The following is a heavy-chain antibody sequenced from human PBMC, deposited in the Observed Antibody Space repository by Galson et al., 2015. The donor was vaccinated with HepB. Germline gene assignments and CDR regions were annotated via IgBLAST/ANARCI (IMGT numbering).Heavy chain of an antibody. Sequence: SCKASGGTFSSYAISWVRQAPGQGLEWMGRIIPILGIANYAQKFQGRVTITADKSTSTAYMELSSLRSEDTAVYYCASSSHIVVVPAAHAFDIWGQGTMVTVSS. CDR1: GGTFSSYA. V-gene: IGHV1-69*04. D-gene: IGHD2-2*01. CDR2: IIPILGIA. J-gene: IGHJ3*02. CDR3: ASSSHIVVVPAAHAFDI.